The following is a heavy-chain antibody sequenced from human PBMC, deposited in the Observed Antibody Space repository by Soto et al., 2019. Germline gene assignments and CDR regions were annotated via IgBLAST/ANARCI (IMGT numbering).Heavy chain of an antibody. Sequence: QLQLQESGPGLVKPSETLSLTCTVSGGSISSSNYYWGWIRQPPGKGLEWIGSIYYGGNIYYNPSLKCRVTISVDTSKKQFSMKLSCVTAADTAVYYCARESVCISTSCPYYFDYWGQGTLVTVSS. D-gene: IGHD2-2*01. J-gene: IGHJ4*02. CDR3: ARESVCISTSCPYYFDY. CDR2: IYYGGNI. CDR1: GGSISSSNYY. V-gene: IGHV4-39*02.